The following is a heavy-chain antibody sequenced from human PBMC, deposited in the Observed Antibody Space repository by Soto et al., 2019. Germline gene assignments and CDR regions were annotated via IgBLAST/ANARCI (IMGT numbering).Heavy chain of an antibody. CDR2: IIPIFGTA. CDR1: GGTFSSYV. J-gene: IGHJ4*02. D-gene: IGHD4-4*01. Sequence: QVQLVQSGAEVKKPGSSVKVSCKASGGTFSSYVISWVRQAPGQGLEWMGGIIPIFGTANYAQKFQGRVTMTADESTSTAYMELNSLRSEVTAVYYCARCGDDYNYYFDYWGQGTLVTVSS. CDR3: ARCGDDYNYYFDY. V-gene: IGHV1-69*12.